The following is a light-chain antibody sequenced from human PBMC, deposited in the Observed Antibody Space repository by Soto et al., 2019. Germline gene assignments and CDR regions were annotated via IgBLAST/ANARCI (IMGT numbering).Light chain of an antibody. CDR2: EVS. J-gene: IGLJ2*01. Sequence: QSVLTQPPSASGSPGQSVTISCTGTSSDVGGYNYVSWYQQHPGKAPKLMIYEVSKRPSGVPDRFSGSKFGNTASLTVSGLQAEDEADYYCSSYAGSNNFVVFGGGTQLTVL. CDR3: SSYAGSNNFVV. V-gene: IGLV2-8*01. CDR1: SSDVGGYNY.